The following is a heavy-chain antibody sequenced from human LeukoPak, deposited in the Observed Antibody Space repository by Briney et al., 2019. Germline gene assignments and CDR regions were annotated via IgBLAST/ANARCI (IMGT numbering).Heavy chain of an antibody. CDR2: ISWNSGSI. CDR3: AKDHNPAAGSFDY. Sequence: GRSLRLSCAASGFTFDDYAMHWVRHAPGKGLEWVSGISWNSGSIGYADSVKGRFTISRDNAKNSLYLQMNSLRAEDTALYYCAKDHNPAAGSFDYWGQGTLVTVSS. CDR1: GFTFDDYA. D-gene: IGHD6-13*01. J-gene: IGHJ4*02. V-gene: IGHV3-9*01.